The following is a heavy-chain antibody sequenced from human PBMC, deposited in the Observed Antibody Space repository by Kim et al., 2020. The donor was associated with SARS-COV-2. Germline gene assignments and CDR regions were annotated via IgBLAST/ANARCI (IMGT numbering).Heavy chain of an antibody. D-gene: IGHD3-10*01. Sequence: GGSLRLSCAASGFTLSTYAMHWVRQTPGKGLQWVAVISYDGSNNHYADSVKGRFTISRDNSKNTLYLQMNSLRPEDTAVYHCARDPWSRLRGLIYSYYGMGVWGPGTTVTVSS. CDR1: GFTLSTYA. J-gene: IGHJ6*02. CDR3: ARDPWSRLRGLIYSYYGMGV. CDR2: ISYDGSNN. V-gene: IGHV3-30-3*01.